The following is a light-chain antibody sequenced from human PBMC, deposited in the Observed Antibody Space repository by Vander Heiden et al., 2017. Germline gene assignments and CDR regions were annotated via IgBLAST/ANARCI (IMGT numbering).Light chain of an antibody. Sequence: EIVLTQSPATLSLSPGERATLSCRASQSVSSFLVWYQQKPGQAPRLLISDTSHRATGIPARFSGTSSGTDYTLTISSLEPEDFAIYYCQQRANFPITFGQGTRLEMK. J-gene: IGKJ5*01. CDR2: DTS. V-gene: IGKV3-11*01. CDR1: QSVSSF. CDR3: QQRANFPIT.